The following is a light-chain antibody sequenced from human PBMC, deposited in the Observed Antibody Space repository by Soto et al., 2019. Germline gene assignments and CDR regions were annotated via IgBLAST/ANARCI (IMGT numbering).Light chain of an antibody. V-gene: IGKV3-15*01. CDR3: QQDNNWPFT. CDR1: QSISSN. Sequence: EIVMTQSPATLSVSPGERATLSCRASQSISSNLAWYQQKPGQAPRLLIYGASTRATGIPATFSCSAAGTEFTFSIRRLQSEDFAQYFFQQDNNWPFTCGPGTKVDI. J-gene: IGKJ3*01. CDR2: GAS.